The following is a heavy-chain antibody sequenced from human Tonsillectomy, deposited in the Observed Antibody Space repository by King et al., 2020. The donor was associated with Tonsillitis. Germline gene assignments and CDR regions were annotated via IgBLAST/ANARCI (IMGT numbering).Heavy chain of an antibody. J-gene: IGHJ4*02. CDR1: GFTFESYT. CDR2: ISYDGSKK. V-gene: IGHV3-30*04. CDR3: ARQFLHLDY. Sequence: VQLVESGGGVVQPGRSLRLSCAASGFTFESYTMNWVRQAPGKGLEWVALISYDGSKKYYADSVQGRFTISRDNSRNTLFLQMNSLRREDTAVYYCARQFLHLDYGSQGTLVTVSS.